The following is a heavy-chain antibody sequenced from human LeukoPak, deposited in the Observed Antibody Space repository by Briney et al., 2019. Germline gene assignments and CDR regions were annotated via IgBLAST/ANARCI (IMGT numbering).Heavy chain of an antibody. D-gene: IGHD4/OR15-4a*01. CDR1: GGSISSGGYY. CDR2: IYHSGST. J-gene: IGHJ4*02. Sequence: SQTLSLTCTVSGGSISSGGYYWSWIRQPPGKGLEWIGYIYHSGSTYYNPSLKSRVTISVDRSKNQFSLKLSSVTAADTAVYYCARRGLLTLFDYWGQGTLVTVSS. CDR3: ARRGLLTLFDY. V-gene: IGHV4-30-2*01.